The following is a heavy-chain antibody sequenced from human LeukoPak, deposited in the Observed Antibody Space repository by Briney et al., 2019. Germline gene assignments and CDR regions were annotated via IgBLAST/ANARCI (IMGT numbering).Heavy chain of an antibody. CDR1: GYTFTSYD. D-gene: IGHD3-22*01. Sequence: ASVKVSCKASGYTFTSYDINWVRQATGQGLEWMGWMNPNSGNTGYAQKFQGRVTMTRDTSTSTVYMELSSLRSEDTAVYYCARDLDYDSSGYVDYWGQGTLVTVSS. CDR2: MNPNSGNT. V-gene: IGHV1-8*02. CDR3: ARDLDYDSSGYVDY. J-gene: IGHJ4*02.